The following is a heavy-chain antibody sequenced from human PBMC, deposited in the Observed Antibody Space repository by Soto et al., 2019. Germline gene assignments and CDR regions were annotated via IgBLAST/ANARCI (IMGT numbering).Heavy chain of an antibody. Sequence: SETLSLTCTVSGGSISSSSYYWGWIRQPPGKGLEWIGSIYYSGSTYYNPSLKSRVTISVDTSKNQFSLKLSSVTAADTAVYYCARHVPSLLWFGDLDYWGQGTLVTVSS. CDR1: GGSISSSSYY. CDR3: ARHVPSLLWFGDLDY. J-gene: IGHJ4*02. D-gene: IGHD3-10*01. CDR2: IYYSGST. V-gene: IGHV4-39*01.